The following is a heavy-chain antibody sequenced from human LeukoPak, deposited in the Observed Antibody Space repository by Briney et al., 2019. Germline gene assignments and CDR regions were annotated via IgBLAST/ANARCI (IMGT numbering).Heavy chain of an antibody. V-gene: IGHV3-66*02. CDR3: ARGGKIYYYYGMDV. CDR2: IYSGGST. CDR1: GFTVSSNY. J-gene: IGHJ6*02. Sequence: GSLRLSCAASGFTVSSNYMSWVRQAPGKGLEWVSVIYSGGSTYYADSVKGRFTISRDNPKNTLYLQMNSLRAEDTAVYYCARGGKIYYYYGMDVWGQGTTVTVSS. D-gene: IGHD4-23*01.